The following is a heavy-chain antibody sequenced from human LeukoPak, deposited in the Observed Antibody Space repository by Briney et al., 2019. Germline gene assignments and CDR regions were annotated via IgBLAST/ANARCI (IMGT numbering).Heavy chain of an antibody. CDR3: ARARPSSIAAHVDY. V-gene: IGHV3-7*05. Sequence: GGSLRLSCAASGFTFSSYWMSWVRQAPGKGLEWVANIKQDGSEKYYVDSVKGRFTISRDNAKNSLYLQMNSLRAEDTAVYYCARARPSSIAAHVDYWGQGTLVTVSS. CDR1: GFTFSSYW. J-gene: IGHJ4*02. CDR2: IKQDGSEK. D-gene: IGHD6-6*01.